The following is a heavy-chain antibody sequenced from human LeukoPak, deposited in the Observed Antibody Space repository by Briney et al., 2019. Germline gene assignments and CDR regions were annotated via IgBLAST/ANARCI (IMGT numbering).Heavy chain of an antibody. V-gene: IGHV4-59*08. J-gene: IGHJ6*01. D-gene: IGHD2-8*01. CDR3: ARWYCSNNVCFHMDI. Sequence: SETLSLTCTVSGDSISSYYWSCIRQPPGKGPEWIGYVHYSGSSAYIPSLKSRVTMSVDTSKNQFSLSLTSVTAADTALYYCARWYCSNNVCFHMDISGDETTVTVFS. CDR1: GDSISSYY. CDR2: VHYSGSS.